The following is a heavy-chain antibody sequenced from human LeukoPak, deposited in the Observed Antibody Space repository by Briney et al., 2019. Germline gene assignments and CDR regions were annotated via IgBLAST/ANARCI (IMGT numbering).Heavy chain of an antibody. CDR1: GFTFSSYA. J-gene: IGHJ4*02. V-gene: IGHV3-23*01. CDR3: ARPRANGEVVVTSFDY. CDR2: ISGSGGST. Sequence: GGSLRLSCAASGFTFSSYAMSWVRQAPGKGLEWVSAISGSGGSTYYADSVEGRFTISRDNSKNTLYLQMNSLRAEDTAVYYCARPRANGEVVVTSFDYWGQGTLVTVSS. D-gene: IGHD3-22*01.